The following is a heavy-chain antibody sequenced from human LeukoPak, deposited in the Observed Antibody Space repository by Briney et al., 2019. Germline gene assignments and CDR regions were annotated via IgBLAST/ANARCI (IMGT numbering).Heavy chain of an antibody. Sequence: GGSLRLSCAVSGFTFSSYWMHWVRQAPGKGLVWVSRINSDGSSTSYADSVKGRFTISRDNAKNTLYLQMNSLRVEDTAVYYCASHCSSTSCLDYWGQGTVVTVSS. J-gene: IGHJ4*02. CDR2: INSDGSST. D-gene: IGHD2-2*01. CDR1: GFTFSSYW. V-gene: IGHV3-74*01. CDR3: ASHCSSTSCLDY.